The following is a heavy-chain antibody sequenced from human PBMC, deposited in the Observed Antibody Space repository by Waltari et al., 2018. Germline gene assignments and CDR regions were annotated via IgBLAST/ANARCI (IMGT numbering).Heavy chain of an antibody. Sequence: QVQLVQSGAEVKKPGASVKVSCKASGYTFTSYDINWVRQATGQGREWMGWRNPNRCNTGYATKFQGRVTMTRNTAISTADMELSSLGSEDTAVYYCARGGNYYDSSGARYWYFDLWGRGTLVTVSS. CDR1: GYTFTSYD. V-gene: IGHV1-8*01. CDR2: RNPNRCNT. D-gene: IGHD3-22*01. CDR3: ARGGNYYDSSGARYWYFDL. J-gene: IGHJ2*01.